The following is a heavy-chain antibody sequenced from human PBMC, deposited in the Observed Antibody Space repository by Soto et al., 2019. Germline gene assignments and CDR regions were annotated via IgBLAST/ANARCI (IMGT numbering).Heavy chain of an antibody. CDR2: ISYDGSNK. D-gene: IGHD2-15*01. CDR3: AREMTPKTSYYYYGMDV. V-gene: IGHV3-30-3*01. CDR1: GFTFSSYA. Sequence: GGSLRLSCAASGFTFSSYAMHWVRQAPGKGLEWVAVISYDGSNKYYADSVKGRFTISRDNSKNTLYLQMNSLRAEDTAVYYCAREMTPKTSYYYYGMDVWGQGTTVTVSS. J-gene: IGHJ6*02.